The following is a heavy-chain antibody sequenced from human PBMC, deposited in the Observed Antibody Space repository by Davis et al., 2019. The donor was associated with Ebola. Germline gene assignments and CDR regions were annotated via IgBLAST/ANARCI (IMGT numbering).Heavy chain of an antibody. CDR2: TSYDGSNK. D-gene: IGHD3-16*02. Sequence: GESLKISCAASGFTFRGYAMHWVRQAPGKGLEWVAVTSYDGSNKYYADSVKGRFTISRDNSKNTLYLQMNTLRAEDTAVYYCAKSRITFGGVIVNDAFDVWGQGTMVTVSS. CDR1: GFTFRGYA. J-gene: IGHJ3*01. V-gene: IGHV3-30*18. CDR3: AKSRITFGGVIVNDAFDV.